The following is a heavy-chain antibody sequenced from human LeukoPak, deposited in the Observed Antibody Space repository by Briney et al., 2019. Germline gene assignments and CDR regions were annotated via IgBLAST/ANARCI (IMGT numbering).Heavy chain of an antibody. Sequence: GGSLRLSCAASGFTFSTYAMHWVRQAPGKGLEWVAVISSDGSNKYYADSVKGRFTVSRDNSKNSLYMQVNSLRAEDTAVFDCARDPSKILSTGFYYYYSMDVGGKGNTLTVSS. CDR3: ARDPSKILSTGFYYYYSMDV. CDR1: GFTFSTYA. D-gene: IGHD2/OR15-2a*01. CDR2: ISSDGSNK. V-gene: IGHV3-30*04. J-gene: IGHJ6*03.